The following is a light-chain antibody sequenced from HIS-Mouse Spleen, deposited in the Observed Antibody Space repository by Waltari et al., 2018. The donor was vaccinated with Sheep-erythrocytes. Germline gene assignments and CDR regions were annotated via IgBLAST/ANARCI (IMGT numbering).Light chain of an antibody. CDR2: RNN. Sequence: GQRVTISCSGSSSNIGSNSVYWYQQLPGTAPKLLIYRNNQRPSGVPDRFSGSKSGTSAPLAISGLRSEDEADYYCAAWDDSLSGNWVFGGGTKLTVL. J-gene: IGLJ3*02. CDR1: SSNIGSNS. CDR3: AAWDDSLSGNWV. V-gene: IGLV1-47*01.